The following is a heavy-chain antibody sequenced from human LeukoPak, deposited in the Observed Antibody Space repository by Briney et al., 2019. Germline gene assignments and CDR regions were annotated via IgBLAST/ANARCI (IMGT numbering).Heavy chain of an antibody. CDR1: GYTFTSYD. CDR2: MNPNSGNT. J-gene: IGHJ6*02. V-gene: IGHV1-8*01. Sequence: ASVKVSCKASGYTFTSYDINWVRQAPGQGLEWMGWMNPNSGNTGYAQKFQGRVTMTRNTSISTAYMELSSLRSEDTAVYYCARSSVVVPAYYYYGTDVWGQGTTVTVSS. CDR3: ARSSVVVPAYYYYGTDV. D-gene: IGHD2-2*01.